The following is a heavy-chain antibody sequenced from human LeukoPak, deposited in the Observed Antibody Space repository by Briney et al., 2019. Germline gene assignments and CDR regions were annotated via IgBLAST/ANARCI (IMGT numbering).Heavy chain of an antibody. J-gene: IGHJ4*02. D-gene: IGHD3-22*01. CDR3: AKENYYDSSGYPLPFDY. CDR1: GFTFSSYS. V-gene: IGHV3-23*01. Sequence: PGGSLRLSCAASGFTFSSYSMNWVRQAPGKGLEWVSAISGSGGSTYYADSVKGRFTISRDNSKNTLYLQMNSLRAEDTAVYYCAKENYYDSSGYPLPFDYWGQGTPVTVSS. CDR2: ISGSGGST.